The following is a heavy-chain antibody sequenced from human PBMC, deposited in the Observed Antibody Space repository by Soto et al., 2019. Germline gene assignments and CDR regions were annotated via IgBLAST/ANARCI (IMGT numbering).Heavy chain of an antibody. CDR3: ARDAPKTNDYYYYGMDV. J-gene: IGHJ6*02. Sequence: AASVKVSCKASGYTFTSYGISWVRQAPGQGLEWMGWISAYNGNTNYAQKLQGRVTMTTDTSTSTAYMELRSLRSDDTAVYYCARDAPKTNDYYYYGMDVWGQGTTVTVSS. CDR2: ISAYNGNT. CDR1: GYTFTSYG. D-gene: IGHD1-1*01. V-gene: IGHV1-18*01.